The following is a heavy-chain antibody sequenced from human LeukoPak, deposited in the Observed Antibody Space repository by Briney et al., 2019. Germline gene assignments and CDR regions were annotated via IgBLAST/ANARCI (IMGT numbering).Heavy chain of an antibody. CDR2: IYTSGST. CDR3: AGVVTGEANWFDP. Sequence: SETLSLTCTVSGGSISSGSYYWSWIRQPAGKGLEWIGRIYTSGSTNYNPSLKSRVTISVDTSKNQFSLKLSSVTAADTAVYYCAGVVTGEANWFDPWGQGTLVTVSS. V-gene: IGHV4-61*02. D-gene: IGHD5-18*01. J-gene: IGHJ5*02. CDR1: GGSISSGSYY.